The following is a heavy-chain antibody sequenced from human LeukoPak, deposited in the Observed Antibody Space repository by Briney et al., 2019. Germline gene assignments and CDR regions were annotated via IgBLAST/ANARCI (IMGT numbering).Heavy chain of an antibody. Sequence: PGGSLRLSCAASGFTFGNSWVHWVRQAPGKGLVWVSLINADGSTTSYADSVKGRFTISGDNAGNTLSLEMNSLTIEDTAVYYCIVVVEPPDSDGFDVWGQGTMITVSS. CDR1: GFTFGNSW. D-gene: IGHD1-14*01. CDR2: INADGSTT. V-gene: IGHV3-74*01. CDR3: IVVVEPPDSDGFDV. J-gene: IGHJ3*01.